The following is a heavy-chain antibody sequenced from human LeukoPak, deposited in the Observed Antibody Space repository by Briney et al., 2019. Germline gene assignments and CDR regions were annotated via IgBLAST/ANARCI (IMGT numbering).Heavy chain of an antibody. CDR3: VCLGLGGLSLD. J-gene: IGHJ4*02. Sequence: GGSLRLSCAASGFTFSSYWMSWVRQAPGKGLEWVANIKQDGSEKYYVDSVKGRFTISRDNAKNSLYLQMNSLRAEDTAVYYCVCLGLGGLSLDWGQGTLVTVSS. D-gene: IGHD3-16*01. CDR1: GFTFSSYW. V-gene: IGHV3-7*01. CDR2: IKQDGSEK.